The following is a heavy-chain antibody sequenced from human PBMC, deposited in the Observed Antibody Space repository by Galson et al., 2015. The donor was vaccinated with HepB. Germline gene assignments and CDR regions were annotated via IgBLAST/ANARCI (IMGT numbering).Heavy chain of an antibody. D-gene: IGHD4-17*01. J-gene: IGHJ3*02. V-gene: IGHV3-30-3*01. Sequence: SLRLSCAASGFTFSSYAMHWVRQAPGKGLEWVAVISYDGSNKYYADSVKGRFTISRDNSKNTLYLQMNSLRAEDTAVYYCARGGRGDYGDYVAFDIWGQGTMVTVSS. CDR1: GFTFSSYA. CDR3: ARGGRGDYGDYVAFDI. CDR2: ISYDGSNK.